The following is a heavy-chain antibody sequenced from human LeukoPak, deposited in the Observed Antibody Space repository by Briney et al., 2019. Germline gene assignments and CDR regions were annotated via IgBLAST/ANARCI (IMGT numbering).Heavy chain of an antibody. J-gene: IGHJ4*02. V-gene: IGHV1-2*06. CDR2: INPNSGGT. CDR1: GYTFTGYY. D-gene: IGHD3-22*01. Sequence: ASVKVSCKASGYTFTGYYMHWVRQAPGQGLEWMGRINPNSGGTNYAQKSQGRVTMTRDTSISTAYMELRGLRSDDTAVYYCARDHDPVLYYDSSGYSGYWGQGTLVTVSS. CDR3: ARDHDPVLYYDSSGYSGY.